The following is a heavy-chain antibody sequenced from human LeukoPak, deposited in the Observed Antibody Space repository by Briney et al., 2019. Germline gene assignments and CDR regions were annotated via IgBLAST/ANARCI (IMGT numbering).Heavy chain of an antibody. V-gene: IGHV3-21*05. J-gene: IGHJ4*02. CDR1: GFTFSHYA. CDR2: IGVGSSWVSQ. CDR3: ARGRASSGWYYFDY. D-gene: IGHD6-13*01. Sequence: GGSLRLSCTASGFTFSHYAMNWVRHAPGKGLEWVSYIGVGSSWVSQYYGDSVKGRFTISRDNAKNSLYLQMNSLRAEDTAVYYCARGRASSGWYYFDYWGQGTLVTVSS.